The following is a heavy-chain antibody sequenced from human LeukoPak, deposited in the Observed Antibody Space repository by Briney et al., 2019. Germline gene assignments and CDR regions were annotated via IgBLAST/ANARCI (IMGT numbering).Heavy chain of an antibody. CDR1: GGTFSSYA. D-gene: IGHD2-8*01. J-gene: IGHJ4*02. V-gene: IGHV1-69*01. CDR2: IIPIFGTA. Sequence: ASVKVSCKASGGTFSSYAISWVRQAPGQGLEWMGGIIPIFGTANYAQKFQGRVTITADESTSTVYMELSRLRSEDTAVYYCARGGDIVLMVYAVPSSDFDYWGQGTLVTVSS. CDR3: ARGGDIVLMVYAVPSSDFDY.